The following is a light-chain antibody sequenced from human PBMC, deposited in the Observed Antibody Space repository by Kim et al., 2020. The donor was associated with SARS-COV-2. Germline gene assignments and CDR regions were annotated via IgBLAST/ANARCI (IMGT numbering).Light chain of an antibody. CDR1: SLRSYY. CDR2: SKN. CDR3: NSRDSNDNVV. Sequence: VALEQAVRITCQDDSLRSYYATWYQQTPGPAPIVVISSKNSRPSGIPDRFSGSSAGNTASLTITGTQAGDEADYYCNSRDSNDNVVFGGGTQLTVL. V-gene: IGLV3-19*01. J-gene: IGLJ2*01.